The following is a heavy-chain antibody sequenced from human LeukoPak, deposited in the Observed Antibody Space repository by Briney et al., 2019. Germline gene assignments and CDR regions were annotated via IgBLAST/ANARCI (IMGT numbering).Heavy chain of an antibody. CDR3: ARRYYYDYVWGSYRHDAFDI. CDR2: INHSGST. J-gene: IGHJ3*02. V-gene: IGHV4-34*01. Sequence: SETLSPTCAVYGGSFSGYYWSWIRQPPGKGLEWIGEINHSGSTNYNPSLKSRVTISVDTSKNQFSLKLSSVTAADTAVYYCARRYYYDYVWGSYRHDAFDIWGQGTMVTVSS. D-gene: IGHD3-16*02. CDR1: GGSFSGYY.